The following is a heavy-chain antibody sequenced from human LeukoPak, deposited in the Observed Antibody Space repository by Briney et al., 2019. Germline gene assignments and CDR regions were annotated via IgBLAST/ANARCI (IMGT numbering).Heavy chain of an antibody. J-gene: IGHJ6*02. CDR2: MYYSGST. V-gene: IGHV4-59*11. Sequence: SETLSLTRTVSVGPTCSLYCSASSARPRGGRECIGYMYYSGSTNYNPSLKSRVTISVDTSKNRFSLRLSSVTAADMAVYYCTRAVNVEYTGMDVWGQGTTVTVSS. CDR1: VGPTCSLY. CDR3: TRAVNVEYTGMDV. D-gene: IGHD1-1*01.